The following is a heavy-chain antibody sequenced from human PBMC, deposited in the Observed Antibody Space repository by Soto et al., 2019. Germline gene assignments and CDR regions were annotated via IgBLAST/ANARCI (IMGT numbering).Heavy chain of an antibody. CDR2: IIPVVGTT. Sequence: QVQLVQSGAEVKKPGSSVKVSCKASGDTFTTNSLNWVRQAPGQGLEWMGGIIPVVGTTKYAQKSQDRVTITGDKSTNTAYMELSSLRSDDTAVYYCARGLLYATTYFDYWGQGTPVTVSS. D-gene: IGHD2-8*01. J-gene: IGHJ4*02. CDR1: GDTFTTNS. V-gene: IGHV1-69*06. CDR3: ARGLLYATTYFDY.